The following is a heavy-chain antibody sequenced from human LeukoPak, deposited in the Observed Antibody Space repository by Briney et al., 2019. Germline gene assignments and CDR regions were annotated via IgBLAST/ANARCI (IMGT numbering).Heavy chain of an antibody. D-gene: IGHD3-22*01. CDR3: ARDYHDSSGQTDAFDI. J-gene: IGHJ3*02. CDR1: GYTFTSYG. CDR2: ISAYNGNT. V-gene: IGHV1-18*01. Sequence: AASVKVSCKASGYTFTSYGISWVRQAPGQGLEWMGWISAYNGNTNYAQKLQGRVTMTTDTSTRTAYMELRSLRSDDTAVYYCARDYHDSSGQTDAFDIWGHGTLVTVSS.